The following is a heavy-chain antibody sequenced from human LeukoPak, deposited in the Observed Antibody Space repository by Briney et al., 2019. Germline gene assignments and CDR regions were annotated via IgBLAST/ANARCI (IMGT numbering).Heavy chain of an antibody. CDR1: GGSISSSSYY. Sequence: PSETLSLTCTVSGGSISSSSYYWGWIRQPPGKGLEWIGSIYYSGSTYYNPSLKSRVTISVDTSKNQFSLKLSSVTAADTAVYYCARHESSRDLAVAGSNWFDPWGQGTLVTVLS. D-gene: IGHD6-19*01. CDR2: IYYSGST. V-gene: IGHV4-39*01. CDR3: ARHESSRDLAVAGSNWFDP. J-gene: IGHJ5*02.